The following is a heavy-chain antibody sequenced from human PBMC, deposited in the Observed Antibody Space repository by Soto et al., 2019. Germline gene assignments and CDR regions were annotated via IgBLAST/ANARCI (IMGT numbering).Heavy chain of an antibody. V-gene: IGHV4-59*08. CDR3: ASLGDSDAFDI. J-gene: IGHJ3*02. CDR1: GGSISSYY. Sequence: SETLSLTCTVSGGSISSYYWSWIRQPPGKGLEWIGYIYYSGSTNYNPSLKSRVTISVDTSKNQFSLKLSSVTAADTAVYYCASLGDSDAFDIWGQGTMVTVSS. CDR2: IYYSGST. D-gene: IGHD4-17*01.